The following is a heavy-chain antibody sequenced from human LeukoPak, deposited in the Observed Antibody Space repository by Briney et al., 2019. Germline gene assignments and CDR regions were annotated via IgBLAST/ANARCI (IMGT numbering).Heavy chain of an antibody. D-gene: IGHD6-13*01. Sequence: ASVKVSCKASGGTFSSYAISWVRQAPGQGLEWMGRIIPILGIANYAQKFQGRVTITADKSTSTAYMELSSLRSEDTAVYYCARDLVAAAGPFEYWGQGTLVTVSS. J-gene: IGHJ4*02. CDR2: IIPILGIA. V-gene: IGHV1-69*04. CDR1: GGTFSSYA. CDR3: ARDLVAAAGPFEY.